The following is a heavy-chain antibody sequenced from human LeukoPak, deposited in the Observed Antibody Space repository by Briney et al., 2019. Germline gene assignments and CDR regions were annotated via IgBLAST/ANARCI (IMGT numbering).Heavy chain of an antibody. Sequence: GGSLRLSCAASGFTFSSYWMTWVRQAPGKGLEWVANIKQDGSGKYYVDSVKGRFTISRDNAKNSLYLQMNSLRAEDTAVYYCAKDILIGYYDSSGLAGGIDYWGQGTLVTVSS. D-gene: IGHD3-22*01. J-gene: IGHJ4*02. CDR2: IKQDGSGK. V-gene: IGHV3-7*01. CDR1: GFTFSSYW. CDR3: AKDILIGYYDSSGLAGGIDY.